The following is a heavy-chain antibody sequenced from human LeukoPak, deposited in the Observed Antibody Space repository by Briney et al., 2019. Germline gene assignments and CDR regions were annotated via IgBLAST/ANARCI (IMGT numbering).Heavy chain of an antibody. CDR3: AKVASLCTSTSCVRGGFDY. Sequence: GGSLRLSCTASGFTFSSYAMSWVRQAPGKGLEWVSALSCSGGNTYYADSVKGRFTISRDNSKNTLYLQMNSLRAEDTAKYYCAKVASLCTSTSCVRGGFDYWGQGTLVTVSS. CDR1: GFTFSSYA. J-gene: IGHJ4*02. D-gene: IGHD2-2*01. CDR2: LSCSGGNT. V-gene: IGHV3-23*01.